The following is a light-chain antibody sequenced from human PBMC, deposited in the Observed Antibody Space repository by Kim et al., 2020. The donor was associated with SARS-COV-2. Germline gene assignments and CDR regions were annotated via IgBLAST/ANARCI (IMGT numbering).Light chain of an antibody. J-gene: IGKJ5*01. CDR2: CAS. CDR3: QQYNQWPPIT. V-gene: IGKV3-15*01. Sequence: EIVMTQSPATLSVSAGERVTLSCRASQNIHSNLAWYQQKPGQAPSLLIFCASTRPTSIPARFSGSGSGTEFTLTISSLQSEDFAIYYCQQYNQWPPITFGQGTRLEIK. CDR1: QNIHSN.